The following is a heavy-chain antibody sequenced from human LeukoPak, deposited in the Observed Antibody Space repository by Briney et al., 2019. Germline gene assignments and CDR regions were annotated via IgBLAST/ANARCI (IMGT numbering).Heavy chain of an antibody. J-gene: IGHJ5*02. Sequence: ASVKVSCKASGYTFTNYDINWVRQATGQGLEWMGWLNPNSGKTGYEQKFQGRVTMTRDSSISTAYLDLSSLSSEDTAVYHCARVRPGPYNYFDLWGQGTLVTVSS. CDR3: ARVRPGPYNYFDL. CDR1: GYTFTNYD. CDR2: LNPNSGKT. V-gene: IGHV1-8*01.